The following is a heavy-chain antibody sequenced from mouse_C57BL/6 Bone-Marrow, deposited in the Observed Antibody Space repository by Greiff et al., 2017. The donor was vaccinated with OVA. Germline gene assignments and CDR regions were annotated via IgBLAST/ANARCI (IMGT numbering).Heavy chain of an antibody. D-gene: IGHD1-1*01. Sequence: EVMLVESEGGLVQPGSSMKLSCTASGFTFSDYYMAWVRQVPEKGLEWVANINYDGSSTYYLDSLKSRFIISRDNAKNILYLQMSSLKSEDTATYYWARGPHYYGSSYYAMDYWGQGTSVTVSS. CDR3: ARGPHYYGSSYYAMDY. V-gene: IGHV5-16*01. CDR2: INYDGSST. J-gene: IGHJ4*01. CDR1: GFTFSDYY.